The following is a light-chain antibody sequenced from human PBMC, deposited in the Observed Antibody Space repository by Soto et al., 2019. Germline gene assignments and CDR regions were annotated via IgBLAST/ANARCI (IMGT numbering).Light chain of an antibody. CDR1: QSVSSSY. J-gene: IGKJ4*01. V-gene: IGKV3-20*01. CDR2: GAS. CDR3: QQYGSSPLT. Sequence: VLTQSPGTLSLSPGERATLSCRASQSVSSSYLAWYQQKPGQAPRLLIYGASSRATGIPDRFSGSGSGTDFTLTISRLEHDDFAVYYCQQYGSSPLTCGGGTKVEIK.